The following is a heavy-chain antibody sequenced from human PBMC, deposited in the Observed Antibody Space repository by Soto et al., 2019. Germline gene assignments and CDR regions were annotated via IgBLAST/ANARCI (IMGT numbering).Heavy chain of an antibody. Sequence: PGGSLRLSCAASGFTFSSYDMHWVRQATGKGLEWVSAIGTAGDPYYPGSVKGRFTISRENAKNSLYLQMNSLRAGDTAVYYCARGRYYDSSGYGPDAFDIWGQGTMVTVSS. CDR3: ARGRYYDSSGYGPDAFDI. D-gene: IGHD3-22*01. CDR2: IGTAGDP. J-gene: IGHJ3*02. V-gene: IGHV3-13*05. CDR1: GFTFSSYD.